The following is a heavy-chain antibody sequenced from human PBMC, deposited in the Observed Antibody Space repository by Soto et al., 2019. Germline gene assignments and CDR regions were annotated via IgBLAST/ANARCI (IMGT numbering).Heavy chain of an antibody. CDR3: AREGGNGTGPLYGMDV. CDR2: IYYSGST. Sequence: SETLSLTCTVSGGSISSYYWSWIRQPPGKGLEWIGYIYYSGSTNYNPSLKSRVTISVDTSKNQFSLKLSSVTAADTAVYYCAREGGNGTGPLYGMDVWGQGTTVTV. CDR1: GGSISSYY. V-gene: IGHV4-59*01. J-gene: IGHJ6*02. D-gene: IGHD2-8*02.